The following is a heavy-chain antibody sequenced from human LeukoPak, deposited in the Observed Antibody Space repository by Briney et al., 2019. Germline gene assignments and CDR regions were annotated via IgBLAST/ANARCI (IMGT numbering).Heavy chain of an antibody. CDR2: INHSGST. CDR3: ARARWAYYYDSSGYPRIDAFDI. V-gene: IGHV4-34*01. CDR1: GGSFSGYY. D-gene: IGHD3-22*01. J-gene: IGHJ3*02. Sequence: SETLSLTCAVYGGSFSGYYWSWIRQPPGKGLEWIGEINHSGSTNYNPSLKSRVTISVDTSKNQFSLKLSYVTAADTAVYYCARARWAYYYDSSGYPRIDAFDIWGQGTMVTVSS.